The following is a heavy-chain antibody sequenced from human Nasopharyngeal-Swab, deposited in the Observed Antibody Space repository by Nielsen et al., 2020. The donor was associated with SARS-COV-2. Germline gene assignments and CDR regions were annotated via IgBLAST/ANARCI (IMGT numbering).Heavy chain of an antibody. CDR3: ARGQQGALYYFDY. V-gene: IGHV3-11*04. Sequence: GGSLRLSCAASGFTFSDYYMSWIRQAPGKGLEWVSYIRSSGSTIYNADSVKGRFTISRDNAKNSLYLQMNSLTAEDTAVYYCARGQQGALYYFDYWGQGTLVTVSS. CDR1: GFTFSDYY. D-gene: IGHD6-13*01. CDR2: IRSSGSTI. J-gene: IGHJ4*02.